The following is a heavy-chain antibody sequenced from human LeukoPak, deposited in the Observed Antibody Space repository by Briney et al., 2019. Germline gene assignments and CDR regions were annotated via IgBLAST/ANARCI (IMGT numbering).Heavy chain of an antibody. J-gene: IGHJ6*03. CDR3: ARGRGKSTYYYYMDV. D-gene: IGHD1-14*01. V-gene: IGHV1-69*06. CDR1: GGTFSSYA. Sequence: ASVKVSCKASGGTFSSYAISWVRQAPGQGLEWMGGIIPIFGTANYAQKFQGRVTITADKSTSTAYMELSSLRSEDTAVYYCARGRGKSTYYYYMDVWGKGTTVTVSS. CDR2: IIPIFGTA.